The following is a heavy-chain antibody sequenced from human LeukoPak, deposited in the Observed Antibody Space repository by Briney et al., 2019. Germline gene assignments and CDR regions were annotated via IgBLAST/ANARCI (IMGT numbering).Heavy chain of an antibody. CDR3: VRDYQFIPEV. CDR2: ISTDGKST. CDR1: GFTFSNYW. Sequence: GGSLRLSCVASGFTFSNYWMLWVRQAPGKGLMWVSHISTDGKSTRYAESVKGRFTISRDNAKNALYLQMDILRVEDTALYFCVRDYQFIPEVWGQGTTVTVSS. D-gene: IGHD2-21*01. V-gene: IGHV3-74*01. J-gene: IGHJ6*02.